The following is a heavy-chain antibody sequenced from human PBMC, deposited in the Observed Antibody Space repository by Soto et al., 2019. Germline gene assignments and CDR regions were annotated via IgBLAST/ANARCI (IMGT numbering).Heavy chain of an antibody. Sequence: QVQLVESGGGVVQPGRSLRLSCAASGFTFSHYGMEWVRQAPGKGLEWVAGISFDGSIKHYVDSVKGRFTISRDNYKGTLSLQMNSLRAEDTAMYFCAKDDSGYSNYWSSFDYWGQGTLVAVSS. CDR3: AKDDSGYSNYWSSFDY. CDR1: GFTFSHYG. V-gene: IGHV3-30*18. D-gene: IGHD4-4*01. J-gene: IGHJ4*02. CDR2: ISFDGSIK.